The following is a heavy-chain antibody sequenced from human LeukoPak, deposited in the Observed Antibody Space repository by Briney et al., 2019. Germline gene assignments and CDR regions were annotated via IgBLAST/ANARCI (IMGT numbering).Heavy chain of an antibody. CDR2: ISNTGSTT. CDR3: TRDPRLGDY. Sequence: PGGSLRLSRAVSGFTFSDHYMTWIRQSPGKGLEWVSYISNTGSTTNYVDSVKGRFTISRDNAQNSLYLQMNSLRVEDTAVYYCTRDPRLGDYWGQGTLVTVSS. D-gene: IGHD6-19*01. V-gene: IGHV3-11*04. J-gene: IGHJ4*02. CDR1: GFTFSDHY.